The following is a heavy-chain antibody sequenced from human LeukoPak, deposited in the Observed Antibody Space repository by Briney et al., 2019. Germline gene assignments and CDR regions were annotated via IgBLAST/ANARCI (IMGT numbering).Heavy chain of an antibody. D-gene: IGHD1-26*01. Sequence: SETLSLTCTVSGGSLSSSTYYWGWIRQPPGKGLEWIGSLYHSGSTYYNPSLKSRVTISVDRSKNQFSLKLSSVTAADTAVYYCASLLGGRGNEYFQHWGQGTLVTVSS. J-gene: IGHJ1*01. CDR3: ASLLGGRGNEYFQH. CDR1: GGSLSSSTYY. CDR2: LYHSGST. V-gene: IGHV4-39*07.